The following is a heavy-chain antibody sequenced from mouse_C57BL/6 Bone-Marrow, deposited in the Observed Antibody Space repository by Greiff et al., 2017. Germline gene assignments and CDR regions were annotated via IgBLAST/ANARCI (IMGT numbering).Heavy chain of an antibody. J-gene: IGHJ4*01. D-gene: IGHD2-4*01. V-gene: IGHV1-39*01. CDR2: INPNYGTT. Sequence: EVHLVESGPELVKPGASVKISCKASGYSFTDYNMNWVKQSHGQSLEWIGVINPNYGTTSYNQKFKGKATLTVDQSSSTAYMQLNSLTSEDSAVYYCARCYDYDYAMDYWGQGTSVTVSS. CDR3: ARCYDYDYAMDY. CDR1: GYSFTDYN.